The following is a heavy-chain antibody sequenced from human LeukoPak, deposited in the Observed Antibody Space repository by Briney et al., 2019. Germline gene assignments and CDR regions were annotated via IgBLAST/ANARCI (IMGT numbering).Heavy chain of an antibody. CDR3: ARESTWIQPFDY. CDR2: IIPIFGTA. V-gene: IGHV1-69*01. CDR1: GGTFSSYA. J-gene: IGHJ4*02. Sequence: GASVKVSCKASGGTFSSYAISWVRQAPGQGLEWMGGIIPIFGTANYAQKFQGRVTITADESTSTANMELSSLRSEDTAVYYCARESTWIQPFDYWGQGTLVTVSS. D-gene: IGHD5-18*01.